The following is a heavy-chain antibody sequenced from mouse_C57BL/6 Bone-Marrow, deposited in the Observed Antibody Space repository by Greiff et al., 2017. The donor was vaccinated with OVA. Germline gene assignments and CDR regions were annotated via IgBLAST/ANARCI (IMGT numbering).Heavy chain of an antibody. Sequence: EVQLQQSGPGMVKPSQSLSLTCTVTGYSITSGYDWHWIRHFPGNKLEWMGYISYSGSTNYNPSLKSRISITHDTSKNHFFLKLNSVTTEDTATYYCARGNYGNYVYFDYWGQGTTLTVSS. CDR3: ARGNYGNYVYFDY. CDR2: ISYSGST. CDR1: GYSITSGYD. J-gene: IGHJ2*01. V-gene: IGHV3-1*01. D-gene: IGHD2-1*01.